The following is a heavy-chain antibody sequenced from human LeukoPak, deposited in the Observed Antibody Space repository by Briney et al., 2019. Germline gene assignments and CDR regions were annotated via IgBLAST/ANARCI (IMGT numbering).Heavy chain of an antibody. CDR2: IYTSEYT. CDR1: GGSIGTYY. J-gene: IGHJ6*03. Sequence: SETLSLTCTVSGGSIGTYYWSWIRRPAGKGLEWIGRIYTSEYTNYNSSLQSRVTISVDKSKNQFSLRLTSVTAADTAVYFCARGQQVAQVDHYSYYMDVWGKGTTVIVS. CDR3: ARGQQVAQVDHYSYYMDV. D-gene: IGHD1-1*01. V-gene: IGHV4-4*07.